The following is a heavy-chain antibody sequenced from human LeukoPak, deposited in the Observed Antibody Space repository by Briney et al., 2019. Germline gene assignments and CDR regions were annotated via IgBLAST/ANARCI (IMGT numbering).Heavy chain of an antibody. V-gene: IGHV1-18*01. CDR1: GYTFTSYG. J-gene: IGHJ5*02. CDR3: ARGAHYYDSSGYFQFDP. CDR2: ISAYNGNT. Sequence: ASVKVSCKASGYTFTSYGISWVRQAPGQGLEWMGWISAYNGNTNYAQKLQGRVTMTTDTSTSTAYMELRSLRSEDTAVYYCARGAHYYDSSGYFQFDPWGQGTLVTVSS. D-gene: IGHD3-22*01.